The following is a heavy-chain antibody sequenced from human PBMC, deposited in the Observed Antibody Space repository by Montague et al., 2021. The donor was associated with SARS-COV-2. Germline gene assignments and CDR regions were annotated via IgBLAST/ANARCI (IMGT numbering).Heavy chain of an antibody. Sequence: SETLSLTCTVSGGSISSYYWIWIRQPQAKGLAWIWYIYYNGSTNYNPSLKRRVTISVDTSKNQFSLRLSSVTAADTAVYYCASTSISGFYYWGQGILVTVSS. V-gene: IGHV4-59*01. CDR3: ASTSISGFYY. CDR1: GGSISSYY. CDR2: IYYNGST. D-gene: IGHD1-26*01. J-gene: IGHJ4*02.